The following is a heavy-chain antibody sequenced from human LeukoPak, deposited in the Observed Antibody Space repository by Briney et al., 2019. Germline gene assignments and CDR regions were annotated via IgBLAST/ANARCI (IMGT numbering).Heavy chain of an antibody. J-gene: IGHJ3*02. Sequence: ASVKVSCKASGYTFTSYDINWVRQATGQGLEWMGWMNPNSGNTGCAQKFQGRVTMTRNTSISTAYMELSSLRSEDTAVYYCARAVDLLEAFDIWGQGTMVTVSS. D-gene: IGHD1-26*01. V-gene: IGHV1-8*01. CDR2: MNPNSGNT. CDR3: ARAVDLLEAFDI. CDR1: GYTFTSYD.